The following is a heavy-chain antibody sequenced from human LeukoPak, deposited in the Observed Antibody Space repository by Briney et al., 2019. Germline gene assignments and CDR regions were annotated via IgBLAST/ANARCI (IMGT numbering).Heavy chain of an antibody. V-gene: IGHV3-30-3*01. D-gene: IGHD2-2*02. CDR2: ISYDGSKI. Sequence: GGSLRLSCAASGFTFSSYPLHWVRQAPGKGLEWVTLISYDGSKIYYADSVKGRFSISRDNSKNTLYLQMNSLRAEDTAVYYCAREGDCSSTSCYIGLMAVFDPWGQGTLVTVSS. CDR3: AREGDCSSTSCYIGLMAVFDP. J-gene: IGHJ5*02. CDR1: GFTFSSYP.